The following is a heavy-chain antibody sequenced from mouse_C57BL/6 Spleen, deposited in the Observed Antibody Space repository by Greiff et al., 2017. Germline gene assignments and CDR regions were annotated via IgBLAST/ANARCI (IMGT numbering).Heavy chain of an antibody. D-gene: IGHD1-1*01. CDR1: GFSLTSYA. V-gene: IGHV2-9-1*01. J-gene: IGHJ1*03. CDR2: IWTGGGT. CDR3: ASHYYGSSYDWYFDV. Sequence: VKLQESGPGLVAPSQSLSITCTVSGFSLTSYAISWVRQPPGKGLEWLGVIWTGGGTNYNSALKSRLSISKDNSKSQVFLKMNSLQTDDTARYYCASHYYGSSYDWYFDVWGTGTTVTVSS.